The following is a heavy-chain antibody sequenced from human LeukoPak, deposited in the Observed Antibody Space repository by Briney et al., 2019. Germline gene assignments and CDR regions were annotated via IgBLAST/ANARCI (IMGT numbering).Heavy chain of an antibody. V-gene: IGHV3-7*01. Sequence: GGSLRLSCAASGFTFSTYWMSRVRQTPRRGLEWVATIKLDGSEKYYVDSVKGRFTISRDNAKKLLYLQMNSLRADDTAVYYCARDRSDILTGYNDAFDIWGHGTKVAVSS. CDR2: IKLDGSEK. CDR1: GFTFSTYW. D-gene: IGHD3-9*01. J-gene: IGHJ3*02. CDR3: ARDRSDILTGYNDAFDI.